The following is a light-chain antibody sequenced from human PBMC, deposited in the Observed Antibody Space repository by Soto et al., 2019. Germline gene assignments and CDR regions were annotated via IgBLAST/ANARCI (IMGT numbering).Light chain of an antibody. V-gene: IGLV2-23*01. CDR2: EGS. CDR3: CSYAGSSSWV. J-gene: IGLJ3*02. CDR1: SSDIGSYNL. Sequence: QSALTQPASVSGSPGQSITISCTGTSSDIGSYNLVSWYQQHPGKAPKFMIYEGSKRPSGVSNRFSGSKSGNTASLTISGLQAEDEADYYCCSYAGSSSWVFGGGTKRTVL.